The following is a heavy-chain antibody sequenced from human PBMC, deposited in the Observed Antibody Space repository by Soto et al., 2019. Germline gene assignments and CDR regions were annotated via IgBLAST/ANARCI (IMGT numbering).Heavy chain of an antibody. Sequence: SVKVSCKASGGTFSSYAISWVRQAPGQGLEWMGGIIPIFGTANYAQKFQGRVTITADKSTSTAYMELSSLRSEDTAVYYCARDPRRPYNWFDPWGQGTLVTVS. CDR2: IIPIFGTA. CDR3: ARDPRRPYNWFDP. V-gene: IGHV1-69*06. CDR1: GGTFSSYA. J-gene: IGHJ5*02.